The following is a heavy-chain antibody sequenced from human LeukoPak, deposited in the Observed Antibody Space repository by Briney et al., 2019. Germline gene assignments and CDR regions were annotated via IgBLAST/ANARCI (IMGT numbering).Heavy chain of an antibody. D-gene: IGHD6-19*01. CDR2: INHSGST. V-gene: IGHV4-34*01. CDR3: ARSPLSSSGWYRADY. CDR1: GRSFSDYS. Sequence: SETLSLTCAVYGRSFSDYSWSWIRQPPGKGLEWIGEINHSGSTNYNPSLKSRVTISLDTSKNQFSPRLSSVTAADTAMYYCARSPLSSSGWYRADYWGQGTLVTVSS. J-gene: IGHJ4*02.